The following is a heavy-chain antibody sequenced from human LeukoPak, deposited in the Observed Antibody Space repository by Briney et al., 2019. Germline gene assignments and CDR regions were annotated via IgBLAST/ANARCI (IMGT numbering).Heavy chain of an antibody. CDR3: AKTDCSSTSCLLIDY. CDR1: GFTFDDYA. V-gene: IGHV3-9*01. CDR2: FSWNSGSI. J-gene: IGHJ4*02. Sequence: PGGSLRLSCAASGFTFDDYAMHWVRQAPGKGLEWVSGFSWNSGSIGYADAVKRRFTISRNNAKNSLYLQMNSLRAEDTALYYCAKTDCSSTSCLLIDYWGQGTLVTVSS. D-gene: IGHD2-2*01.